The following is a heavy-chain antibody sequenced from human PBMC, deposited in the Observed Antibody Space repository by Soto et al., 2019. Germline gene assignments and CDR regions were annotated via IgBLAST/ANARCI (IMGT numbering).Heavy chain of an antibody. D-gene: IGHD3-10*01. CDR1: GYSFTSYW. J-gene: IGHJ4*02. V-gene: IGHV5-51*01. Sequence: PGESLKISCKGSGYSFTSYWIGWVRQMPGKGLEWMGIIYPGDSDTRYSPSFQGQVTISADKSISTAYLQWSSLKASDTAMYYCARAGGSGSYYSPADSWGQGTLVTVSS. CDR2: IYPGDSDT. CDR3: ARAGGSGSYYSPADS.